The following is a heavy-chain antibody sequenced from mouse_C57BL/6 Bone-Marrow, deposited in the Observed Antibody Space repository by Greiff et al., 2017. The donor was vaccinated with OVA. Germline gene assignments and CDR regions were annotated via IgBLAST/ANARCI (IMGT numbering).Heavy chain of an antibody. V-gene: IGHV2-2*01. CDR1: GFSLTSYG. CDR3: ARTGDGYYLTWFAY. D-gene: IGHD2-3*01. CDR2: IWSGGST. J-gene: IGHJ3*01. Sequence: VQLQESGPGLVQPSQSLSITCTVSGFSLTSYGVHWVRQSPGKGLEWLGVIWSGGSTDYNAAFISRLSISTDNSKSQVFFKMNSLQAGDTAMYYCARTGDGYYLTWFAYWGQGTLVTVSA.